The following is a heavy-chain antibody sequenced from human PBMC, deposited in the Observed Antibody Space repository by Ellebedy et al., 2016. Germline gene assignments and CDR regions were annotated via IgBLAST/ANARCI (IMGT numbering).Heavy chain of an antibody. D-gene: IGHD6-13*01. V-gene: IGHV3-21*01. Sequence: GGSLRLSCAASGFTFTSYSMGWVRQAPGKGLEWVSSIDSSSTYIYYAVSLRGRLTISRDNAKYSLYLQMNSLRPEDTAVYYCARSAGTEDWFDPWGQGTLVIVSS. CDR1: GFTFTSYS. CDR3: ARSAGTEDWFDP. CDR2: IDSSSTYI. J-gene: IGHJ5*02.